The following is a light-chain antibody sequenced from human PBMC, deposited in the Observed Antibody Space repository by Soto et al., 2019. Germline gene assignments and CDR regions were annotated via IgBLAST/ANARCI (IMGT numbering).Light chain of an antibody. CDR2: AAS. CDR1: QGIRNF. J-gene: IGKJ3*01. V-gene: IGKV1-27*01. CDR3: QKYSSVPV. Sequence: DIQMTQSPTSLSASVGDRVTITCRASQGIRNFVAWYQQKPGKAPKLLIYAASTLQSGVPSRFSGSGSGTYFTITISSLQPEDVATYSCQKYSSVPVFGPGTKVESK.